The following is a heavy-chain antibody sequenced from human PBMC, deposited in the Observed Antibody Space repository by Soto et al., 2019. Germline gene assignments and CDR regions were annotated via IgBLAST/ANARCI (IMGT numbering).Heavy chain of an antibody. D-gene: IGHD3-22*01. V-gene: IGHV4-59*01. CDR1: GGSMNTFY. CDR2: IYFRGST. Sequence: LSLTCTVSGGSMNTFYWNWIRQSPGKGLEWIGYIYFRGSTHYHPSLQSRVSISIDTSQNQFSLELNSVTTADTAVYYCARSSGYATPLDQWGQGTLVTVSS. J-gene: IGHJ4*02. CDR3: ARSSGYATPLDQ.